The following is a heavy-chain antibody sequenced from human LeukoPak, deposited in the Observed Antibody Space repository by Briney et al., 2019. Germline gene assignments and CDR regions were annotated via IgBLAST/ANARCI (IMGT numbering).Heavy chain of an antibody. CDR1: GFTFRRYG. CDR2: ISGSGGNT. CDR3: AKDRRYCSSTSCSRGYFDY. D-gene: IGHD2-2*01. Sequence: GGSLRLSCAASGFTFRRYGMSWVRQAPGKGLEWVSAISGSGGNTFYGDSVKGRFTISRDNSRNTLYLQMNSLRAEDTAVYYCAKDRRYCSSTSCSRGYFDYWGQGTLVTVSS. V-gene: IGHV3-23*01. J-gene: IGHJ4*02.